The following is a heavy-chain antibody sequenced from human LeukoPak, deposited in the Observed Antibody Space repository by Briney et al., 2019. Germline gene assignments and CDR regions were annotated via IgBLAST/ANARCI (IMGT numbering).Heavy chain of an antibody. CDR3: ARSPRGNSSGWYNWFDP. V-gene: IGHV3-23*01. D-gene: IGHD6-19*01. Sequence: GGSLRLSCAASGFTFTNYAMSWVRQAPGKGLEWVSAISGSGAGTYYADSVKGRFTISRDNSKNTLYLQMNSLRAEDTAVYYCARSPRGNSSGWYNWFDPWGQGTLVTVSS. CDR1: GFTFTNYA. J-gene: IGHJ5*02. CDR2: ISGSGAGT.